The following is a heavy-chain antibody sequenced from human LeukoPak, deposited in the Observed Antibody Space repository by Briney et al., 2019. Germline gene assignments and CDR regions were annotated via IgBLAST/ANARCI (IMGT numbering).Heavy chain of an antibody. CDR2: IYSADSDT. CDR1: EYSFSTYW. J-gene: IGHJ4*02. CDR3: AGAGLDFGFGQLDIDY. V-gene: IGHV5-51*01. Sequence: GESLKISCKGSEYSFSTYWIGWVRQIPGKGLEWMGIIYSADSDTRYSPSFQGQVTISVDKSLSTAYLQWSSLQASDSAMYYCAGAGLDFGFGQLDIDYWGQGTLVTVSS. D-gene: IGHD3-10*01.